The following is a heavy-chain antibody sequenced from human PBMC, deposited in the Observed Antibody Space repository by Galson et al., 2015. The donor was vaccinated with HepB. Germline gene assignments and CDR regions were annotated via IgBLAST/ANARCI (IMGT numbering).Heavy chain of an antibody. CDR2: ISSSGSTI. Sequence: SLRLSCAASGFTFSSYEMNWVRQAPGKGLEWVSYISSSGSTIYYADSVKGRFTISRDNAKNSLYLQMNSLRAEDTAVYYCAREPYSSSSWYEVGGWFDPWGQGTLVTVSS. J-gene: IGHJ5*02. D-gene: IGHD6-13*01. CDR1: GFTFSSYE. V-gene: IGHV3-48*03. CDR3: AREPYSSSSWYEVGGWFDP.